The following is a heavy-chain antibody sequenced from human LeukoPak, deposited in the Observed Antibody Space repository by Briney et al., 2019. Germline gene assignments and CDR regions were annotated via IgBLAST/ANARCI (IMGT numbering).Heavy chain of an antibody. CDR3: ATEEVATANDAFDI. J-gene: IGHJ3*02. D-gene: IGHD5-12*01. CDR1: GGTFSSYA. Sequence: ASVKVSCKASGGTFSSYAISWVRQAPGQGLEWMGGFDPEDGETIYAQKFQGRVTMTEDTSTDTAYMELSSLRSEDTAVYYCATEEVATANDAFDIWGQGTMVTVSS. CDR2: FDPEDGET. V-gene: IGHV1-24*01.